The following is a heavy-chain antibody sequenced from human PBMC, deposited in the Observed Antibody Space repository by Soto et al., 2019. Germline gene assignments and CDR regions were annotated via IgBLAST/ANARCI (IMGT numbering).Heavy chain of an antibody. V-gene: IGHV4-61*01. CDR2: VYYSGRI. J-gene: IGHJ4*01. Sequence: PSETLSLTCTVSGGSVSSGSYYWSWIRQPPGKGLEWIGYVYYSGRINYNSSLKSRVTISVDTSKNQFSLKLTSVTAADTAVYYCDRDEGWDCRGDSCDPGVHYWGQGTLVTVSS. D-gene: IGHD2-15*01. CDR1: GGSVSSGSYY. CDR3: DRDEGWDCRGDSCDPGVHY.